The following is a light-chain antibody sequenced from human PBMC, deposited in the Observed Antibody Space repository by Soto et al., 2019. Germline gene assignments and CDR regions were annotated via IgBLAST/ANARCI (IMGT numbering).Light chain of an antibody. CDR1: QIVPAKY. V-gene: IGKV3-20*01. CDR2: SAS. J-gene: IGKJ1*01. CDR3: PQYSSLPRT. Sequence: PGERATLSCRASQIVPAKYLAWYPQRPGQAPRALIHSASRRATGIPDRFTGSGSGTDFTLTLARLEPEDFGVYYCPQYSSLPRTFGQGTKVDIK.